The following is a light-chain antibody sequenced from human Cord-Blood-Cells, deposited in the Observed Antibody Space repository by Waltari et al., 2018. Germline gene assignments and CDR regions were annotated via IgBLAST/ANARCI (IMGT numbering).Light chain of an antibody. Sequence: QSALTQPASVSGSPGQSITISCTGTSSDVGGYNYVSWYQQHPGKAPKLIFYDVSKRPSGVSNRFSGSKSGNTASLTISGLQAEDEADYYCSSYTSSSTYWVFGGGTKLTVL. V-gene: IGLV2-14*01. CDR1: SSDVGGYNY. CDR2: DVS. J-gene: IGLJ3*02. CDR3: SSYTSSSTYWV.